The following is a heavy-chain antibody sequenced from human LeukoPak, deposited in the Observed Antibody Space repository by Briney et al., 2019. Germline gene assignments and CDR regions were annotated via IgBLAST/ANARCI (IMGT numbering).Heavy chain of an antibody. CDR3: AREGMFYYGSGSRMSSYYYYALDV. D-gene: IGHD3-10*01. J-gene: IGHJ6*02. Sequence: SETLSLTCTVSGGSISSYHWSWIRQPPGKGLEWIGYIYYSGSTNYNPSLKSRVTISVDTSKNQFSLKLSSVTAADTAVYHCAREGMFYYGSGSRMSSYYYYALDVWGQGTTVTVSS. CDR2: IYYSGST. V-gene: IGHV4-59*12. CDR1: GGSISSYH.